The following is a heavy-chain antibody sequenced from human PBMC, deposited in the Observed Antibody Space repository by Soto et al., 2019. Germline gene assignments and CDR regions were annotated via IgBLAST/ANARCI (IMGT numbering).Heavy chain of an antibody. CDR2: ISSSSSYT. V-gene: IGHV3-11*05. J-gene: IGHJ5*02. CDR1: GFTFSDYY. D-gene: IGHD2-15*01. CDR3: ARALPEDIVVVVAAIWFDP. Sequence: QVQLVESGGGLVKPGGSLRLSCAASGFTFSDYYMSWIRQAPGKGLEWVSYISSSSSYTNYADSVKGRFTISRDNAKNSLYLQRNRLRAEDTAVYYCARALPEDIVVVVAAIWFDPWGQGTLVTVSS.